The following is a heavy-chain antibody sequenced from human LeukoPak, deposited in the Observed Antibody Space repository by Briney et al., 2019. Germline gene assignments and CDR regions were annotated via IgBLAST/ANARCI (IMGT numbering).Heavy chain of an antibody. V-gene: IGHV5-51*01. Sequence: GESLKISCKGSGYSFTSYWIGWVRQMPGKGLEWMGIIYPGDSDTRYSLPFQGQVTISADKSISTAYLQWSSLKASDTAMYYCARQPTKYYDSSGYYPDWGQGTLVTVSS. CDR2: IYPGDSDT. CDR1: GYSFTSYW. CDR3: ARQPTKYYDSSGYYPD. D-gene: IGHD3-22*01. J-gene: IGHJ4*02.